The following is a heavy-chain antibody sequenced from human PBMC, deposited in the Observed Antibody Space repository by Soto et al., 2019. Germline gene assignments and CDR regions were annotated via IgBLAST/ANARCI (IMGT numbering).Heavy chain of an antibody. J-gene: IGHJ4*02. CDR2: IWGDESRR. D-gene: IGHD1-20*01. Sequence: GGSLRLSCAVFGSAFRTHGMHWVRQAPGKGLEWVAVIWGDESRRYYADSVKGRFTISKDNSKNTLDLQMSNLRAEDTAVYYCATVHNTSRSFDYWGQGTLVTVSS. CDR3: ATVHNTSRSFDY. CDR1: GSAFRTHG. V-gene: IGHV3-33*01.